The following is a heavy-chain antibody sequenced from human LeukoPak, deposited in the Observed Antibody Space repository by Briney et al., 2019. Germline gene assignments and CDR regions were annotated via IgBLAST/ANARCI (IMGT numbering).Heavy chain of an antibody. V-gene: IGHV4-4*07. J-gene: IGHJ4*02. D-gene: IGHD4-23*01. CDR1: GGSISSYY. CDR2: IYTSGST. Sequence: SETLSLTCTVSGGSISSYYWSWIRQPAGKGLEWIGRIYTSGSTNYNPSLKSRVTMSVDTSKNQFSLKLSSVTAADTAVYYCARLPATVVTYYFDYWGQGTLVTVSS. CDR3: ARLPATVVTYYFDY.